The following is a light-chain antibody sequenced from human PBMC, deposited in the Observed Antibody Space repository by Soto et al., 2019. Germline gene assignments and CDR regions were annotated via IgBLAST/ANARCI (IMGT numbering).Light chain of an antibody. Sequence: DIQLTQSPSFLAASVGDRVTITCRASQGISTYLAWYQQKLGKAPKLLIYDASTLQSGVPSRFSGSRSGTEFTLTISSLQPEDFATYYCQQLNCYLERTFGRGTKVDIK. CDR2: DAS. CDR3: QQLNCYLERT. J-gene: IGKJ4*01. V-gene: IGKV1-9*01. CDR1: QGISTY.